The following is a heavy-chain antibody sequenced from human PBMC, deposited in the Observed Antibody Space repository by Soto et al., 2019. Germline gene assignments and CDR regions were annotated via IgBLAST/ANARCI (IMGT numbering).Heavy chain of an antibody. CDR2: IYYSGST. CDR1: GGSISSGGYY. V-gene: IGHV4-31*03. CDR3: ARNPRNPPMAEY. J-gene: IGHJ4*02. Sequence: PSETLSLTCTVSGGSISSGGYYWSWIRQHPGKGLEWIGYIYYSGSTYYNPSLKSRVTISVDTSKNQFSLKLSSVTAADTAVYYCARNPRNPPMAEYWGQGTLVTVSS. D-gene: IGHD2-8*01.